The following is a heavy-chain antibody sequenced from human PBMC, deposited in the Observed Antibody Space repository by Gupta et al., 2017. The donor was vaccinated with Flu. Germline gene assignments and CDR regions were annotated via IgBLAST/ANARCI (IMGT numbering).Heavy chain of an antibody. Sequence: QVQLVQSGAEVEKPGASVTVSCKASGYPFTGYYIHWMRQAPGQGLEWIGWINAESGGTNYAQKFEGRVTMTRDTSLSTAYMEVSSLRSDDTAVYYCVREFADCYWDYWGQGTLVTVSS. V-gene: IGHV1-2*02. D-gene: IGHD2-21*02. J-gene: IGHJ4*02. CDR3: VREFADCYWDY. CDR1: GYPFTGYY. CDR2: INAESGGT.